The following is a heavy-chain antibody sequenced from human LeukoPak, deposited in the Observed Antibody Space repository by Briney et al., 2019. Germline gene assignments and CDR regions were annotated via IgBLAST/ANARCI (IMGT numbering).Heavy chain of an antibody. CDR3: ARTSRHFYGSGSNLTPWPADMDV. CDR2: IYYSGSN. CDR1: GGSINSYY. D-gene: IGHD3-10*01. V-gene: IGHV4-59*01. Sequence: PSETLSLTCTVSGGSINSYYWTWIRQPPGKGLEWIGYIYYSGSNHYNPSLNSRVTISMDTSKNHFSLKLSSVTAADTAIYYCARTSRHFYGSGSNLTPWPADMDVWGQGTKVTVSS. J-gene: IGHJ6*02.